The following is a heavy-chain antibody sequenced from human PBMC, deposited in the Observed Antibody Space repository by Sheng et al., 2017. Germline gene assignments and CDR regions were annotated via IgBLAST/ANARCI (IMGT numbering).Heavy chain of an antibody. D-gene: IGHD2-15*01. J-gene: IGHJ4*02. CDR3: AKDRGDGRYCSGGSCYFDY. CDR2: IGGSGGST. CDR1: GFTFSNYD. V-gene: IGHV3-23*04. Sequence: EVQLVESGGGLVQPGGTLRLSCAASGFTFSNYDMSWVRQAPVKGLEWVSSIGGSGGSTYYADSVKGRFAISRDNSKNTLYLQMNSLRAEDTAVYYCAKDRGDGRYCSGGSCYFDYWGQGTPVTVSS.